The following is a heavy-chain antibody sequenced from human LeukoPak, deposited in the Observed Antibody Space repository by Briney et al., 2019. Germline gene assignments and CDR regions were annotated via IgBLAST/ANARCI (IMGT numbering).Heavy chain of an antibody. J-gene: IGHJ4*02. D-gene: IGHD2-21*01. CDR2: ISGSGGST. V-gene: IGHV3-23*01. CDR1: GFTFSSYA. Sequence: PGGSLRLSCAASGFTFSSYAMSWVRQAPGKGLEWVSAISGSGGSTYYADSVKGRFTISRDNSKSSLYLQMNSLRAEDTAVYYCARFRSPFDYWGQGTLVTVPS. CDR3: ARFRSPFDY.